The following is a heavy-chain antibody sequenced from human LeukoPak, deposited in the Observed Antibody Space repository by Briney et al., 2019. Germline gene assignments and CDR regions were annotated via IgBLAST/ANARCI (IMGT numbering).Heavy chain of an antibody. V-gene: IGHV1-3*01. CDR2: INAGNGNT. D-gene: IGHD3-10*01. CDR3: ARDDGSGRYVYDY. CDR1: GYTFTSYT. Sequence: ASVKVSCKASGYTFTSYTMHWVRQAPGQRLEWMGWINAGNGNTKYSHEFQGRVTITRDTSASTAYMELSSLRSEDTAVYYCARDDGSGRYVYDYWGQGALVTVSS. J-gene: IGHJ4*02.